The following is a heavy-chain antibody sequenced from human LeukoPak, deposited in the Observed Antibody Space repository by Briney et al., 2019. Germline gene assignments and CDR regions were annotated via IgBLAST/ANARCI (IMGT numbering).Heavy chain of an antibody. Sequence: SETLSLTCAVYGGSFSGYYWSWIRQPPGKGLEWIGEINHSGSTNYNPSLKSRVTISVDASKNQFSLKLSSVTAADTAVYYCAGGRDGYNYRTFDYWGQGTLVTVSS. D-gene: IGHD5-24*01. J-gene: IGHJ4*02. V-gene: IGHV4-34*01. CDR2: INHSGST. CDR1: GGSFSGYY. CDR3: AGGRDGYNYRTFDY.